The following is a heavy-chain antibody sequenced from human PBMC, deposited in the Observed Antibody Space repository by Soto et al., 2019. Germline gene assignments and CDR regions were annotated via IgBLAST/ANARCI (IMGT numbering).Heavy chain of an antibody. Sequence: PGESLKISCKVSGYSFSSFWITWVRQMPGKGLEWMGRIDPSDSYANYSPSFQGHVTFSADKSINTAYLQSSSLKASDTAMYYCGRVRVDKAEGWFDPWGQGTLVTVSS. J-gene: IGHJ5*02. CDR1: GYSFSSFW. V-gene: IGHV5-10-1*01. D-gene: IGHD5-18*01. CDR3: GRVRVDKAEGWFDP. CDR2: IDPSDSYA.